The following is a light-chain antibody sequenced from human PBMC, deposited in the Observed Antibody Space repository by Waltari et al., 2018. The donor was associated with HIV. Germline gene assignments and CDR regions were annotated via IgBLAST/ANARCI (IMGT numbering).Light chain of an antibody. CDR3: SSYTSSSTWV. J-gene: IGLJ3*02. Sequence: HSTLLLPASVSASPAPSLPISCPAPISDFGRYHFVFWYQQHPGKAPQLMIYEVVHRPSGVSNRFSGFKSANTASLTISGLQAEDEAYYYCSSYTSSSTWVFGGGTKLTVL. CDR2: EVV. V-gene: IGLV2-14*01. CDR1: ISDFGRYHF.